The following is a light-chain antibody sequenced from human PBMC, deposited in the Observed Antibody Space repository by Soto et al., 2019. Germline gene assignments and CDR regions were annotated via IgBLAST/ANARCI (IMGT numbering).Light chain of an antibody. V-gene: IGKV3-11*01. J-gene: IGKJ5*01. CDR1: QSVSTY. CDR2: DAS. CDR3: QHRSDWPIP. Sequence: EIVLTKSPGSRLFSPAAAATLSCRASQSVSTYLAWFQQKFGQPPRLLIYDASKRATGIPARFSGSGSGTDFTLTINSLDPDDFAVYYCQHRSDWPIPFGQGTRPAIK.